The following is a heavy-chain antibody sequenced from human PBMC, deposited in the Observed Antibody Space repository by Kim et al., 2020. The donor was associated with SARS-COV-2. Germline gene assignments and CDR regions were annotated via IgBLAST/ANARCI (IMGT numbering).Heavy chain of an antibody. V-gene: IGHV3-48*02. J-gene: IGHJ3*02. CDR3: VRDRMGGAFDI. CDR1: GFTFSAYD. CDR2: ITKSSTTI. D-gene: IGHD3-16*01. Sequence: GGSLRLSCATSGFTFSAYDMNWVRRAPGKGLEWLSFITKSSTTIYYANSVKGRFTISRDTAKNSLYLQMNSLRDEDSALYYCVRDRMGGAFDIWGQGTMV.